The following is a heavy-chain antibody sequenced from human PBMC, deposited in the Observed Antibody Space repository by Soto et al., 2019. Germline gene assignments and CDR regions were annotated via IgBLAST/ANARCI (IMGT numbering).Heavy chain of an antibody. V-gene: IGHV1-46*01. D-gene: IGHD2-21*02. CDR1: GDTFTDYY. J-gene: IGHJ4*02. CDR2: VNPSGGHT. Sequence: QVQLVQSGAEVKKLGASVKVSCKASGDTFTDYYIHWVRQAPGQGLEWMGTVNPSGGHTTYAQHFLGRMTMTRDTPTGTLYMELTSLTSEDPAVYYWARGGHVVVVTAALDYWGQGTLVTVSS. CDR3: ARGGHVVVVTAALDY.